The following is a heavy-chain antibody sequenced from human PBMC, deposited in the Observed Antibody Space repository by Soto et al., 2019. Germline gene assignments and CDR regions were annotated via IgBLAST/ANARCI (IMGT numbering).Heavy chain of an antibody. J-gene: IGHJ6*02. Sequence: GGSLRLSCAASGFTFSSYAMSWVRQAPGKGLEWVSAISGSGGSTYYADSVKGRFTISRDNSKNTLYLQMNSLRAEDTVVYYCAKNVWGITIFGGMDVWGQGTTVTVSS. CDR1: GFTFSSYA. CDR2: ISGSGGST. CDR3: AKNVWGITIFGGMDV. D-gene: IGHD3-9*01. V-gene: IGHV3-23*01.